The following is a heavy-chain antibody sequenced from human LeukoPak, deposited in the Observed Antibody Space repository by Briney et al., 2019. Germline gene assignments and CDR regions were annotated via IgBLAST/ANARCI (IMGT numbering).Heavy chain of an antibody. CDR2: INAGNGNT. CDR1: GYTFTSYA. J-gene: IGHJ4*02. Sequence: ASVKVSCTASGYTFTSYAMHWVRQAPGQRLEWMGWINAGNGNTKYSQKFQGRVTITRDTSASTAYMELSSLRSEDTAVYYCATSERWWQQLSHWGQGTLVTVSS. CDR3: ATSERWWQQLSH. D-gene: IGHD6-13*01. V-gene: IGHV1-3*01.